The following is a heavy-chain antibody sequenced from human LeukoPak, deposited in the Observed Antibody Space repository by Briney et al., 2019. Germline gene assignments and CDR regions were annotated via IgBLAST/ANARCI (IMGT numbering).Heavy chain of an antibody. CDR1: GFTFNYYV. J-gene: IGHJ4*02. Sequence: GGSLRLSCAASGFTFNYYVMHWVRQAPGKGLEWVAVISYDGSNKYYADSVKGRFTTSRDNSKNTLYLQMNSLRAEDTAVYFCARDTGSSYLSSFDFWGQGTLVTVSS. V-gene: IGHV3-30*03. CDR2: ISYDGSNK. CDR3: ARDTGSSYLSSFDF. D-gene: IGHD6-6*01.